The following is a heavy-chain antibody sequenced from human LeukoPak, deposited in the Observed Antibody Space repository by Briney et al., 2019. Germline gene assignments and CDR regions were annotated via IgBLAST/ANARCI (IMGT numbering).Heavy chain of an antibody. Sequence: SETLSLTCTVSGGPISSGDYYWSWIRQPSGKGLEWIGYIYYSGSTYYNPSLKSRVTISVDTSKNQFSLKLSSVTAADTAVYYCARGHSSGYYSGYYFDYWGQGTLVTVSS. D-gene: IGHD3-22*01. CDR2: IYYSGST. V-gene: IGHV4-30-4*01. CDR1: GGPISSGDYY. CDR3: ARGHSSGYYSGYYFDY. J-gene: IGHJ4*02.